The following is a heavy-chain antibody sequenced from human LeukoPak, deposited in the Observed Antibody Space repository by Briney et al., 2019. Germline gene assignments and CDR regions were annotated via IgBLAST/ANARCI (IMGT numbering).Heavy chain of an antibody. D-gene: IGHD3-9*01. CDR1: GFTFSSYS. J-gene: IGHJ5*02. Sequence: GGSLRLSCAASGFTFSSYSMTWVRQAPGKGLEWVAVISYDGSNKYYADSVKGRFTISRDNSKNTLYLQMNSLRAEDTAVYYCARGAIFPFDPWGQGTLVTVSS. V-gene: IGHV3-30*03. CDR2: ISYDGSNK. CDR3: ARGAIFPFDP.